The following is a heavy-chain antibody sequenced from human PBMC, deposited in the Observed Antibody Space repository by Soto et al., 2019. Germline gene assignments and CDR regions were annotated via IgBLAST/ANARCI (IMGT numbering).Heavy chain of an antibody. D-gene: IGHD6-13*01. CDR2: IYYPGDT. J-gene: IGHJ4*02. Sequence: QLQLQESGPGLVKPSETLSLTCNVSGGSISTSNYYWAWVRQAPGKGLEWIANIYYPGDTYYHPSLRTRLTVSVDTSKNQFSLRLTSLTAADTAMYFCASLQVPGNFDYWGQGTLVTVSS. CDR3: ASLQVPGNFDY. CDR1: GGSISTSNYY. V-gene: IGHV4-39*01.